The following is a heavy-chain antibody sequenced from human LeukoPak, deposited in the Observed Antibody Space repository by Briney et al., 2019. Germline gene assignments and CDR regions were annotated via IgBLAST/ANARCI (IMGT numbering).Heavy chain of an antibody. CDR1: GYTFTSYG. J-gene: IGHJ5*02. V-gene: IGHV1-18*01. D-gene: IGHD4-17*01. CDR2: ISAYNGNT. CDR3: ARLMTTVTTRPTDNWFDP. Sequence: ASVKVSCKASGYTFTSYGISWVRQAPGQGLEWMGWISAYNGNTNYAQKLQGRVTMTTDTSTSTAYMELRSLRSDDTAVYYCARLMTTVTTRPTDNWFDPWGQGTLVTVSS.